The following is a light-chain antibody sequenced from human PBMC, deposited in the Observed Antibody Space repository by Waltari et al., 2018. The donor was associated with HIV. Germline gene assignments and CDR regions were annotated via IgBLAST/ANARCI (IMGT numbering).Light chain of an antibody. J-gene: IGLJ3*02. V-gene: IGLV1-40*01. CDR1: SSNIGAGYD. CDR3: QSCDSTGV. Sequence: QSVLTQPPSVSGAPGQRVTISCTGSSSNIGAGYDVHWYQQLPGTAPKLLIYGNSNRPSGVPDRFSGSKSGTSASLAITGLQAEDEADYYCQSCDSTGVFGGGTKLTVL. CDR2: GNS.